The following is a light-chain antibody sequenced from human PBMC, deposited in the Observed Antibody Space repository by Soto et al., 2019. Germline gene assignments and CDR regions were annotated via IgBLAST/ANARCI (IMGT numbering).Light chain of an antibody. J-gene: IGKJ5*01. CDR2: AAS. V-gene: IGKV1-39*01. CDR3: QQTHSTPVT. Sequence: IQKSQYPSSLCAVVGGGVSFTGRASQDVYNDLNWYQQKPGKAPKILIYAASSVQSGVPLRFSGSGSGTDFTLTISSLQPEAFATYYCQQTHSTPVTFGQGKGLEVK. CDR1: QDVYND.